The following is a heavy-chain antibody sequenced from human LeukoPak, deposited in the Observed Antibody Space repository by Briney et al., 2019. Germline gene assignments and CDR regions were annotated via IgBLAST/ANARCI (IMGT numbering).Heavy chain of an antibody. Sequence: PSETLSLTCAVYGGSFSGYYWSWIRQPPGKGLEWIGEINHSGSTNYNPSLKSRVTISVDTSKNQFSLKLSSVTAADTAVYYCARGPGITMVRGVLSPRGNYFEYWGQGTLVTVSS. CDR3: ARGPGITMVRGVLSPRGNYFEY. D-gene: IGHD3-10*01. J-gene: IGHJ4*02. CDR2: INHSGST. V-gene: IGHV4-34*01. CDR1: GGSFSGYY.